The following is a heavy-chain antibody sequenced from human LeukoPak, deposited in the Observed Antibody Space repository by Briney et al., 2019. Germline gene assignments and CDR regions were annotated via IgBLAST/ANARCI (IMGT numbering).Heavy chain of an antibody. CDR2: IYPGDSDT. D-gene: IGHD4-17*01. Sequence: GESLKISCKGSGYSFTNYWIGWVRQMPGKGLEWMGSIYPGDSDTRYSPSFQGQVTISADKSISPAYLQWSSLKASDTAMYYCARVGVVTSTGFDYWGQGTLVTVSS. CDR3: ARVGVVTSTGFDY. J-gene: IGHJ4*02. CDR1: GYSFTNYW. V-gene: IGHV5-51*01.